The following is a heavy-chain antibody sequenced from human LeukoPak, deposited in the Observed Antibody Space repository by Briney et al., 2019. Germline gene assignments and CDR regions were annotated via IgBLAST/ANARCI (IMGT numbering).Heavy chain of an antibody. CDR1: GGSVGSNY. Sequence: PSETLSLTCSVSGGSVGSNYWSWVRQPPGKGLEWIGYISYSGGTKYNPSLKSRLSMSVDTSKNQCSLMLTSVTAADTAVYYCARGWGYYDYWGQGTLVTVSS. CDR3: ARGWGYYDY. V-gene: IGHV4-59*02. D-gene: IGHD1-26*01. J-gene: IGHJ4*02. CDR2: ISYSGGT.